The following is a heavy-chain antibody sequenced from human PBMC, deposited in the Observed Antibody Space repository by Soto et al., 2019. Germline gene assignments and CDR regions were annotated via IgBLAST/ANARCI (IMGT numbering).Heavy chain of an antibody. J-gene: IGHJ4*02. V-gene: IGHV4-59*11. D-gene: IGHD2-2*01. Sequence: QVQLQESGPGLVKPSETLSLTCSVSGVSTSNHYWTWIRKPPGQGPEWIGCIYYRGTTNYNASFKSRVTISVATSKNQFSLKWTSVTTADTAVYYCARGGGSPYHDHQFDYWGQGILVTVSS. CDR3: ARGGGSPYHDHQFDY. CDR1: GVSTSNHY. CDR2: IYYRGTT.